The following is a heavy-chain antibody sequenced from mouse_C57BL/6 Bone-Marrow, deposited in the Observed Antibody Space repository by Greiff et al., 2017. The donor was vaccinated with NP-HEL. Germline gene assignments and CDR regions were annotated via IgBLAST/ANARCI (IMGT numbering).Heavy chain of an antibody. D-gene: IGHD2-4*01. CDR3: ARREKLRGFAY. Sequence: VQLQQPGTELVKPGASVKLSCKASGYTFTGYWMHWVKRRPEQGLEWIGNINPSDGGNKYNEKFKSQATMTVDKSSSTAYMQLSSLTSEDSAVYYCARREKLRGFAYWGQGTLVTVSA. V-gene: IGHV1-53*01. CDR2: INPSDGGN. J-gene: IGHJ3*01. CDR1: GYTFTGYW.